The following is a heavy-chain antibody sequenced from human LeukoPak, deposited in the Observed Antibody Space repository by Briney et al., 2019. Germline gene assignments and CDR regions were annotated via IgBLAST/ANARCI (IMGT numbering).Heavy chain of an antibody. J-gene: IGHJ4*02. V-gene: IGHV3-23*01. CDR1: GFRFSSYA. Sequence: GGSLRLSCAASGFRFSSYAMSWVRQAPGKGLEWVSAISGSGVSTYYADSVKGRFTVSRDNSKNTLYLQMSSLRAEDTAVYCCAKVRAGHYFDYWGQGTLVTVSS. D-gene: IGHD6-19*01. CDR3: AKVRAGHYFDY. CDR2: ISGSGVST.